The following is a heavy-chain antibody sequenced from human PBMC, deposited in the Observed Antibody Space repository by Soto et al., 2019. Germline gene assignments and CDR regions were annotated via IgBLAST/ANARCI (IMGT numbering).Heavy chain of an antibody. J-gene: IGHJ4*02. D-gene: IGHD4-17*01. V-gene: IGHV3-53*01. CDR1: GFTVSRSC. CDR2: IYTGGST. Sequence: GGSLRLSCAASGFTVSRSCMTWVRQAPGKGLEWVSVIYTGGSTYYAESVKGRFTMSRDDSKNTLYLQMNSLRAEDTAVYYCARDLGYGESGDYWGQGTLVTSPQ. CDR3: ARDLGYGESGDY.